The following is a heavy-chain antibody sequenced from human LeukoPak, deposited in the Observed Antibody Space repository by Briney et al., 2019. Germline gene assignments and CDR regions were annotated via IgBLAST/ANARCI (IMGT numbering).Heavy chain of an antibody. CDR1: GFTFSSYG. J-gene: IGHJ5*02. CDR2: IWYDGSNK. CDR3: AKDGKIVATSNKWFDP. V-gene: IGHV3-33*06. Sequence: GGSLRLSCAASGFTFSSYGMHWVRQAPGKGLEWVAVIWYDGSNKYYADSVKGRFTISRDNSKNTLYLQMNSLRAEDTAVYYCAKDGKIVATSNKWFDPWGQGTLVTVSS. D-gene: IGHD5-12*01.